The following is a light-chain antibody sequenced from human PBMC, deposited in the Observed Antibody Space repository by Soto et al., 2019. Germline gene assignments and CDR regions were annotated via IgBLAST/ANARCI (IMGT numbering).Light chain of an antibody. Sequence: DFVMTQSPDSLAVSLGERATINCKASQNLLYSSNNKNYLAWYQQRPGQPPKLLLYWASTRESGVPDRFSGSGSGTDFPLTISSLQAADVAVYYCQQYYSSPPSFGQESKVEIK. V-gene: IGKV4-1*01. CDR2: WAS. CDR1: QNLLYSSNNKNY. J-gene: IGKJ1*01. CDR3: QQYYSSPPS.